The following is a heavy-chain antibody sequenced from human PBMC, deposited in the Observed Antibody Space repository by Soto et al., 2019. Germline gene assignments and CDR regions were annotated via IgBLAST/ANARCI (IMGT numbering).Heavy chain of an antibody. J-gene: IGHJ4*02. V-gene: IGHV3-15*07. Sequence: EVQLVESGGGLVKPGGSLRLSCAASGFTFSNAWMNWVRQAPGKGLESVGRFKRKTDGGTTDYAARVKGRFTIPRDDSENTMYLQMNSLTTEDTAVYYCTADRRDGCKRLGVYFDYWGQGTLVTVSS. CDR3: TADRRDGCKRLGVYFDY. CDR1: GFTFSNAW. CDR2: FKRKTDGGTT. D-gene: IGHD3-16*01.